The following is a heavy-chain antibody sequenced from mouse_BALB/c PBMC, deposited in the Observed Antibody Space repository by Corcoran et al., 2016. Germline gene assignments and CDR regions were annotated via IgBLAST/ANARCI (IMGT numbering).Heavy chain of an antibody. J-gene: IGHJ4*01. D-gene: IGHD2-4*01. V-gene: IGHV1-26*01. CDR3: AREGVYDYDAYYARDY. Sequence: EVQLQQSGPELVKPGASVKISCKASGYSFTGYYMHWVKQSHVKSLEWIGRINPYNGATSYNQNFKDKASLTVDKSSSTAYMELHSLTSEDSAGYYCAREGVYDYDAYYARDYWGQGTSVTVSS. CDR1: GYSFTGYY. CDR2: INPYNGAT.